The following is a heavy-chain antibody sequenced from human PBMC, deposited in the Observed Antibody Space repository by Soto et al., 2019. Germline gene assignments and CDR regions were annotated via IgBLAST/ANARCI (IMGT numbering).Heavy chain of an antibody. V-gene: IGHV4-39*01. Sequence: SETLSLTCTFSGGSISSSSYYWGWIRQPPGKGLEWIGSIYYSGSTYYNPSLKSRVTISVDTSKNQFSLKLSSVTAADTAVYYCARPTTRYYGMDVWGQGTTVTVSS. CDR2: IYYSGST. CDR1: GGSISSSSYY. J-gene: IGHJ6*02. D-gene: IGHD1-1*01. CDR3: ARPTTRYYGMDV.